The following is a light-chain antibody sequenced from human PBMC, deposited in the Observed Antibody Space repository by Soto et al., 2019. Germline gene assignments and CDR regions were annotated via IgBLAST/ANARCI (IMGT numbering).Light chain of an antibody. CDR2: LGS. CDR1: QSLLHSNGYNY. J-gene: IGKJ3*01. Sequence: EIVMTQSPRSLPVTPVEPASISCRSSQSLLHSNGYNYLDWYLQKPGQSPQLLIYLGSNRASGVPDRFSGSGSGTDFTLKISRVEAEDVGVYYCMQALQTPFTFGPGTKVDIK. CDR3: MQALQTPFT. V-gene: IGKV2-28*01.